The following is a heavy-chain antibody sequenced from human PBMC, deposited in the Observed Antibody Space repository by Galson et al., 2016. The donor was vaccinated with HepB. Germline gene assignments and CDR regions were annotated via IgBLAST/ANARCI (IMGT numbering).Heavy chain of an antibody. CDR1: GFTVYGNY. Sequence: SLRLSCAASGFTVYGNYMSWVRQAPGKGLEWVSMIYSRGDTYYADSVKGRFTISRDFSKNTVSLQIDSLTAGDTALYYCARVVGFWNGYSYLFHGLDAWGQGTTVTVSS. J-gene: IGHJ6*02. CDR2: IYSRGDT. D-gene: IGHD3-3*01. V-gene: IGHV3-53*01. CDR3: ARVVGFWNGYSYLFHGLDA.